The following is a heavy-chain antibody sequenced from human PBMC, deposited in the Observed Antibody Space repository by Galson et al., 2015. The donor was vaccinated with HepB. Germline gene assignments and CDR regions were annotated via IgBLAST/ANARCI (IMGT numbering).Heavy chain of an antibody. J-gene: IGHJ6*02. CDR3: AKDLTAYYCCGLDV. CDR1: GFTLSTYG. Sequence: SLRLSCAASGFTLSTYGMHWVRQAPGKGLEWVAIISYDGSNKYYADSVKGRFTTSRDNSKNTLYLQMNSLRTEDTAVYYCAKDLTAYYCCGLDVWGQGTLVTVSS. V-gene: IGHV3-30*18. CDR2: ISYDGSNK. D-gene: IGHD2-21*02.